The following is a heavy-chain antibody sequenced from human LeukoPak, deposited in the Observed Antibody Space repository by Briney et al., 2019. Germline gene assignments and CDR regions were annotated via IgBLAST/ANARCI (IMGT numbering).Heavy chain of an antibody. CDR3: AKDPRGSLERRGHFDF. D-gene: IGHD1-1*01. V-gene: IGHV3-23*01. CDR2: ISASGGST. CDR1: GFAFDIYA. J-gene: IGHJ4*02. Sequence: GGSLRLSCAASGFAFDIYAMTWVRQAPGKGLEWVSGISASGGSTYYADSVKGRFTISRDNSKNTVYQQMNSLRGEDTAVYYCAKDPRGSLERRGHFDFWGQGTLGTVSS.